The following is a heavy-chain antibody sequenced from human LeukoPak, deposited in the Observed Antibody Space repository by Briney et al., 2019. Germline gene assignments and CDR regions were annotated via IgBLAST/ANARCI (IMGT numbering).Heavy chain of an antibody. J-gene: IGHJ4*02. D-gene: IGHD3-9*01. CDR3: ARTHFDWLRLDY. V-gene: IGHV2-70*04. CDR2: IDWDDDK. CDR1: GFSLSTSGMR. Sequence: SGPALVKPTQTLTLTCTFSGFSLSTSGMRVSWIRQPPGKALEWLARIDWDDDKFYSTSLKTRLTISKDNSKNQVVLTMTNMDPVDTATYYCARTHFDWLRLDYWGRRTLVTVSS.